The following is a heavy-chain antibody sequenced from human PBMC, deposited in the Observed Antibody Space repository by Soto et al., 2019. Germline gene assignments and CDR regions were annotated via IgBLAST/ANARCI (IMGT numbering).Heavy chain of an antibody. Sequence: QVQLVQSGAEVKKPGSSVKVSCKASGGTFSSYAINWVRQAPGQGLEWMGGIIRIFGTPDYAQRFQGRVTITADESTSTAYMELSSLSSEDTAVYYCARQGSNEYYYYGMDVWGQGTTVTVSS. D-gene: IGHD3-10*01. CDR1: GGTFSSYA. CDR3: ARQGSNEYYYYGMDV. V-gene: IGHV1-69*12. CDR2: IIRIFGTP. J-gene: IGHJ6*02.